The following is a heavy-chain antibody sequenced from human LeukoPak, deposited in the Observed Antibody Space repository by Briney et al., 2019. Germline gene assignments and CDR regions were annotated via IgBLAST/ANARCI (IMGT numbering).Heavy chain of an antibody. CDR1: GYSISSGYY. CDR3: ARAEMATILDY. J-gene: IGHJ4*02. Sequence: SETLSLTCTVSGYSISSGYYWGWIRQPPGNGLEWIGSIYHSGSTYYNPSLKSRVTISVDTSKNQFSLKLSSVTAADTAVYYCARAEMATILDYWGQGTLVTVSS. V-gene: IGHV4-38-2*02. D-gene: IGHD5-24*01. CDR2: IYHSGST.